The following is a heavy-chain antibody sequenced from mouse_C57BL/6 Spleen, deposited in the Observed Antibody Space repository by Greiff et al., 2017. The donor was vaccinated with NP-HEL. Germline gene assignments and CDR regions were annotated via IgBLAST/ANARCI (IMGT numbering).Heavy chain of an antibody. D-gene: IGHD2-2*01. CDR2: IDPSDSET. V-gene: IGHV1-52*01. CDR1: GYTFTSYW. J-gene: IGHJ2*01. CDR3: ASGIYYGYDRAPFDY. Sequence: QVQLQQPGAELVRPGSSVKLSCKASGYTFTSYWMHWVKQRPIQGLEWIGNIDPSDSETHYNQKFKDKATLTVDKSSSTAYMQLSSLTSEDSAVYYCASGIYYGYDRAPFDYWGQGTTLTVSS.